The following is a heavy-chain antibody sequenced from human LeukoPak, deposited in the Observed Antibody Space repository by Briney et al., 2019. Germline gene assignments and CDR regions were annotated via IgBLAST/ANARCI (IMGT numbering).Heavy chain of an antibody. D-gene: IGHD3-16*01. CDR1: GFTFSTYA. V-gene: IGHV3-21*01. CDR2: ISSSSSYI. CDR3: ARDYGGSDFDY. J-gene: IGHJ4*02. Sequence: PGGSLRLSCAASGFTFSTYAMSWVRQAPGKGLEWVSSISSSSSYIYYADSVKGRFTISRDNAKNSLYLQINSLSAEDTAVYYCARDYGGSDFDYWGQGTLVTVSS.